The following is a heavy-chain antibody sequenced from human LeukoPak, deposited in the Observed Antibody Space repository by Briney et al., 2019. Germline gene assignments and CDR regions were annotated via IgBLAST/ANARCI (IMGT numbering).Heavy chain of an antibody. CDR2: ISADGIRT. J-gene: IGHJ6*02. CDR3: TRGISYTMNI. Sequence: GGSLRLSCAASGFTFSSYWMNWVRQVPGKGPEWVSLISADGIRTTYADSVKGRFIISRDNAKNTLYLQMSSLRAEDTAVYYCTRGISYTMNIWGQGTTVTVSS. D-gene: IGHD2/OR15-2a*01. V-gene: IGHV3-74*01. CDR1: GFTFSSYW.